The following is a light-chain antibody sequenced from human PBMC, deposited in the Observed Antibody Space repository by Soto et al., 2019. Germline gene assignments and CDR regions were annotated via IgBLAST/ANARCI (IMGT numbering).Light chain of an antibody. CDR2: EVS. Sequence: LTQPPSVSGAPGERVTISCTGTSSDVGGYNYVSWYQQHPGKAPKLMIYEVSNRPSGVSNRFSGSKSGNTASLTISGLQAEDEADYYCSSYTSSSSVVFGGGTKLTVL. CDR1: SSDVGGYNY. V-gene: IGLV2-14*01. J-gene: IGLJ2*01. CDR3: SSYTSSSSVV.